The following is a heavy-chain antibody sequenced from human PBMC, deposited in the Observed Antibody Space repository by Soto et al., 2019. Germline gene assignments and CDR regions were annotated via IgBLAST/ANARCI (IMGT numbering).Heavy chain of an antibody. CDR1: GGSISSYY. CDR2: IYYSGST. CDR3: ARRGYDFWSGYYLDY. Sequence: QVQLQESGPGLVKPSETLSLTCTVSGGSISSYYWSWIRQPPGKGLEWIGYIYYSGSTNYNPSLKSRVPKAVDTANNQFPRKLSSVTAADTAVYYCARRGYDFWSGYYLDYWGQGTLVTVSS. V-gene: IGHV4-59*01. J-gene: IGHJ4*02. D-gene: IGHD3-3*01.